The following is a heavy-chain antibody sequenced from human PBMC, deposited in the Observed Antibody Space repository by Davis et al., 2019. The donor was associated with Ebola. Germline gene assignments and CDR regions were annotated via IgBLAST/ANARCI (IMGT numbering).Heavy chain of an antibody. CDR2: ISGSGGST. CDR1: GFTFSSYV. D-gene: IGHD3-3*01. J-gene: IGHJ6*04. V-gene: IGHV3-23*01. CDR3: ARSGLSFGVVKYHYGMDV. Sequence: GESLKISCAASGFTFSSYVMSWVRQAPGKGLEWVSAISGSGGSTYYADSVKGRFTISRDNSKNTLYLQMNSLRAEDTAVYYCARSGLSFGVVKYHYGMDVWGKGTTVTVSS.